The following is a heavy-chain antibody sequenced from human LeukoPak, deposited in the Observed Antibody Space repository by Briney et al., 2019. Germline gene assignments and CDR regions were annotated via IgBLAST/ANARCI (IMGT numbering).Heavy chain of an antibody. CDR3: ARDERSIVVVPAADPYYFDY. D-gene: IGHD2-2*01. CDR1: GFTFSSNG. V-gene: IGHV3-48*04. J-gene: IGHJ4*02. Sequence: GGSLRLSCAASGFTFSSNGMNWVRQAPGKGLEWVSYISATGGTIYYADSVKGRFTISRDNAKNSLYLQMNSLRAEDTAVYYCARDERSIVVVPAADPYYFDYWGQGTLVTVSS. CDR2: ISATGGTI.